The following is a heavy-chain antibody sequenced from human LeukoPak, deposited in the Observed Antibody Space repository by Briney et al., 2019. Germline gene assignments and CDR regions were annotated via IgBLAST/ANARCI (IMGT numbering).Heavy chain of an antibody. CDR1: GFTFDDYG. Sequence: PGGSLRLSCAASGFTFDDYGMSWVRQAPGKGLEWVSGINWNGGSTGHADSVKGRFTISRDNAKHSLYLQMNSLRAEDTALYYCSGGIRLGELSSWGQGTLVTVSS. J-gene: IGHJ5*02. CDR2: INWNGGST. CDR3: SGGIRLGELSS. D-gene: IGHD3-16*02. V-gene: IGHV3-20*04.